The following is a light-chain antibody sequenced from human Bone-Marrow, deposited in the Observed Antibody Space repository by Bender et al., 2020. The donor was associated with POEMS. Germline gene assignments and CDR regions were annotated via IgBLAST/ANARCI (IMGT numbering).Light chain of an antibody. J-gene: IGLJ2*01. CDR3: ASYSRTITLL. V-gene: IGLV2-14*01. CDR2: DVV. CDR1: SSDIGAFDY. Sequence: QSALTQPASVSGSPGQSITISCTGTSSDIGAFDYVSWYHQFPGKVPKLLIFDVVNRPSWVSPRFSASKSGNTASLTISGLQPEDEAHYYCASYSRTITLLFGGGTKLTVL.